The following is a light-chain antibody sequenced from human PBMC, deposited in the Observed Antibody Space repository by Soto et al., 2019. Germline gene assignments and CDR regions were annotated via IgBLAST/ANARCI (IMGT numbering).Light chain of an antibody. CDR2: GHN. CDR3: ASWDDSLSGVL. V-gene: IGLV1-44*01. CDR1: SSNIGNRN. J-gene: IGLJ2*01. Sequence: QSVLTQPPSASGTPGQRVTISCSGGSSNIGNRNVNWYQHLSGTAPKLLIYGHNQRPSGVPDRFSASKSGTSASLAISGLQSEDEADYYCASWDDSLSGVLFGGGTKLTVL.